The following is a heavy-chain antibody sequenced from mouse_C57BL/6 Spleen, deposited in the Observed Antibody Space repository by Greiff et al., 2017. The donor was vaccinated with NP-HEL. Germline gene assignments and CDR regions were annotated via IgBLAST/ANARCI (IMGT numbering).Heavy chain of an antibody. D-gene: IGHD6-5*01. Sequence: VQLQQSGPELVKPGASVKISCKASGYTFTDYYMNWVKQSHGKSLEWIGDINPNNGGTSYNQKFKGKATLTVDKSSSTAYMELRSLTSEDSAVYYCARSRYAGAMDYWGQGTSVTVSS. CDR1: GYTFTDYY. CDR3: ARSRYAGAMDY. CDR2: INPNNGGT. J-gene: IGHJ4*01. V-gene: IGHV1-26*01.